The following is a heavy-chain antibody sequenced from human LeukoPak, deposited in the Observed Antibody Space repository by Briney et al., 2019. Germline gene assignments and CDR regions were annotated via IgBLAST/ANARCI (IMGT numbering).Heavy chain of an antibody. Sequence: PGGSLRLSCAASGFTFSSYEMNWVRQAPGKGLDWVSYISSGGSTLYYADSVKGRFTISRDNAKNSLYLQMNSLRAEDTAVYYCARDPLGSSSWSDDFDIWGQGTMVTVSS. CDR3: ARDPLGSSSWSDDFDI. CDR2: ISSGGSTL. J-gene: IGHJ3*02. V-gene: IGHV3-48*03. D-gene: IGHD6-13*01. CDR1: GFTFSSYE.